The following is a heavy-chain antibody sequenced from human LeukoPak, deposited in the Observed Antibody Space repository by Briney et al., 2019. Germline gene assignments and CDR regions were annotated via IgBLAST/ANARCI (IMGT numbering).Heavy chain of an antibody. D-gene: IGHD3-3*01. V-gene: IGHV3-74*01. J-gene: IGHJ4*02. CDR3: ARGTVFWRGVDY. CDR2: MNSDGSIT. CDR1: GFTFSSYW. Sequence: GGSLRLSCAASGFTFSSYWMHWVRQVPGKGLVWVSRMNSDGSITSYADSVKGRFTISRDNAKNMLYLQMNSLRAEDTAVYYCARGTVFWRGVDYWGQGTLVTVSS.